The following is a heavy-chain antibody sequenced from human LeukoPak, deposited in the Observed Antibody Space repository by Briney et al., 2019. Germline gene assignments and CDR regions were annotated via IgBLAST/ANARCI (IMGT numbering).Heavy chain of an antibody. Sequence: GGSLRLSCAASGFTFSSYSMNWVRQAPGKGLEWVSYISSSSSTIYYADSVKGRFTISRDNAKNSLDLQMNSLRAEDTAVYYCARLYGSGSPRGDWGQGTLVTVSS. CDR1: GFTFSSYS. J-gene: IGHJ4*02. CDR2: ISSSSSTI. CDR3: ARLYGSGSPRGD. V-gene: IGHV3-48*04. D-gene: IGHD3-10*01.